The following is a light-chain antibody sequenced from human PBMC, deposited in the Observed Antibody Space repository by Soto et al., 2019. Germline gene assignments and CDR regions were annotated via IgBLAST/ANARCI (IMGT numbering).Light chain of an antibody. CDR3: CSYAGSYTFL. CDR2: DVS. J-gene: IGLJ2*01. V-gene: IGLV2-11*01. Sequence: QSALTQPRSVSGSPGQSVTISCTGTSSDVGGYNYVSWYQQHPGEAPQLMIYDVSKRPSGVPDRFSGSKSGNTASLTIAGLQAEDEADYFCCSYAGSYTFLFGGGTKVTVL. CDR1: SSDVGGYNY.